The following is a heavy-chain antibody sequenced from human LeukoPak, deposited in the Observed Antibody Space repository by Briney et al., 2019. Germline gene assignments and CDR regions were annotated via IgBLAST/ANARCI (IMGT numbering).Heavy chain of an antibody. CDR1: RFTFSGYV. CDR2: IWSVGTNK. CDR3: ARPHYDGGGYYKFDS. V-gene: IGHV3-33*01. J-gene: IGHJ4*02. D-gene: IGHD3-22*01. Sequence: GTSLRLSCAASRFTFSGYVMHWVRQAPGKGLEWLAIIWSVGTNKYYADSVTGRFTISRDNSKNTLYLQMDSLRAEDTALYYCARPHYDGGGYYKFDSWGQGTLVTVSS.